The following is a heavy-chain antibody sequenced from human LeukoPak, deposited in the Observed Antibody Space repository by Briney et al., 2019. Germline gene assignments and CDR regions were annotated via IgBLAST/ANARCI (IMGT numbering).Heavy chain of an antibody. CDR1: GFTFSSYA. D-gene: IGHD3-16*01. CDR2: INDNGDGT. J-gene: IGHJ6*03. CDR3: AKGLRTGVGPYMGYHYYMDV. V-gene: IGHV3-23*01. Sequence: GGSLRLSCAASGFTFSSYAMSWVRQAPGKGLKWVSTINDNGDGTYYADSVKGRFTISRDNSYNSVSLQMNSLRDEDTGVYYCAKGLRTGVGPYMGYHYYMDVWGKGATVTVSS.